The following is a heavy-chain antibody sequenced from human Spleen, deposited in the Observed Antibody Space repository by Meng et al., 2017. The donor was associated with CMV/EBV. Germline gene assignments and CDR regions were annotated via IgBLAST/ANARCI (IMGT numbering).Heavy chain of an antibody. CDR3: ASTYCSSTSCYTTTPYGMDV. J-gene: IGHJ6*02. CDR1: GYTFSSSG. CDR2: ISAYNGNT. V-gene: IGHV1-18*01. D-gene: IGHD2-2*02. Sequence: ASVKVSCKASGYTFSSSGISWVRQAPGQGLEWMGWISAYNGNTNYAQKLQGRVTMTTDTSTSTAYMELRSLRSDDTAAYYCASTYCSSTSCYTTTPYGMDVWGQGTTVTVSS.